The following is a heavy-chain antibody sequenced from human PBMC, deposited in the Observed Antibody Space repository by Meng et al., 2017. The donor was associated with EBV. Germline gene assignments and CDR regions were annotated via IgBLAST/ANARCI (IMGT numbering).Heavy chain of an antibody. V-gene: IGHV4-39*01. CDR2: VYYSGNS. J-gene: IGHJ5*02. CDR3: ARVSFYVYWSGYSFNWFDP. CDR1: GXXLSSRSYY. D-gene: IGHD3-3*01. Sequence: QLQLYQSGPGLVKPSXTLXLTCPXAGXXLSSRSYYWGWIRQSPGKGLEWIGNVYYSGNSYYNPSLKSRVTISVDTSKNQFYLKLISVTAADTAVYFCARVSFYVYWSGYSFNWFDPWGQGTLVTVSS.